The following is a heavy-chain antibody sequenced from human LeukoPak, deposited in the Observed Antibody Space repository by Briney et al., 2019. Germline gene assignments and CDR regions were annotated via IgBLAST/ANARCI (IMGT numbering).Heavy chain of an antibody. V-gene: IGHV3-33*06. CDR2: IWHDGRSI. CDR1: GFSFSTHG. J-gene: IGHJ4*02. D-gene: IGHD2-21*01. CDR3: AKGFSTLWVNYFDD. Sequence: PGGSLRLSCVASGFSFSTHGMHWVRQAPGKGLEWVAVIWHDGRSIYNEDSVKGRFTIFGDTSENTVYLQMNSLRAEDTAVYYCAKGFSTLWVNYFDDWGQGTPVTVSS.